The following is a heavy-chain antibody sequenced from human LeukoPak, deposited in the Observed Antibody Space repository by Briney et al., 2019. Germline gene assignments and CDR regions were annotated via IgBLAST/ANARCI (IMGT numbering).Heavy chain of an antibody. CDR3: ARVIVVVPAAKPENWFDP. CDR2: IYYSGST. Sequence: SETLSLTCTVSGGSISSSSYYWGWIRQPPGKGLEWIGSIYYSGSTYYNPSLKSRVTISVDTSKNQFSLRLSSVTAADTAVYYCARVIVVVPAAKPENWFDPWGQGTLVTVSS. J-gene: IGHJ5*02. V-gene: IGHV4-39*07. CDR1: GGSISSSSYY. D-gene: IGHD2-2*02.